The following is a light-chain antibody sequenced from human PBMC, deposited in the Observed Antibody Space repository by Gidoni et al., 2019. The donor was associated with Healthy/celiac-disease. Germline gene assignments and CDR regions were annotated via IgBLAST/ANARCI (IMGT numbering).Light chain of an antibody. CDR1: QSVLYSSNNKKY. CDR2: WAS. V-gene: IGKV4-1*01. CDR3: QQYYSTPFT. J-gene: IGKJ3*01. Sequence: DIVMTQSPDSLAVSLGERATINCKSSQSVLYSSNNKKYLAWYQQKPGQHPNLLIDWASTRESVVPNRFSGSGSGTDFTLTISSLQAEDVAVYYCQQYYSTPFTFGPGTKVDIK.